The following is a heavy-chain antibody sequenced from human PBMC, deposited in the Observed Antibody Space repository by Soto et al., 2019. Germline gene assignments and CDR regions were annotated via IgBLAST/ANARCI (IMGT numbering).Heavy chain of an antibody. CDR1: GGTFSSYA. Sequence: QVQLVQSGAEVKKPGSSVKVSCKASGGTFSSYAISWVRQAPGQGLEWMGGIIPIFGTANYAQKFQGRVTITADESTSTAYMELSSLRSEDTAVYYCARARHCSGGSCYLYYYYYGMDVWGQGTTVTVSS. CDR2: IIPIFGTA. V-gene: IGHV1-69*12. D-gene: IGHD2-15*01. J-gene: IGHJ6*02. CDR3: ARARHCSGGSCYLYYYYYGMDV.